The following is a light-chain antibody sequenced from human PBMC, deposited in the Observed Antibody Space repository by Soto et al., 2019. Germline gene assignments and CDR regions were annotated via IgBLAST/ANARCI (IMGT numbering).Light chain of an antibody. Sequence: DIQMTQSPSTLSASVGDRVTITCRASQSISSWLAWHQQKPGKAPNLLIYAASSLESGVPSRVSGSGSGTEFTLTIDSLQPDDFATYYCQEYKSYSWTFGQGTKVDIK. CDR1: QSISSW. CDR3: QEYKSYSWT. J-gene: IGKJ1*01. CDR2: AAS. V-gene: IGKV1-5*01.